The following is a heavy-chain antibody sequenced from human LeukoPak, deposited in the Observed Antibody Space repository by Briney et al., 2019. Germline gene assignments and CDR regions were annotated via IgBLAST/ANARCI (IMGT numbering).Heavy chain of an antibody. Sequence: GRSLRLSCAASGFTFSSYGMHWVRQAPGKGLEWVAVIWYDGSNKYYADSVKGRFTISRDNSKNTLYLQMNSLRAEDTAVYYCARDANYYDSSGLEGYFDYWGQGTLVTVSS. D-gene: IGHD3-22*01. CDR2: IWYDGSNK. V-gene: IGHV3-33*01. CDR3: ARDANYYDSSGLEGYFDY. CDR1: GFTFSSYG. J-gene: IGHJ4*02.